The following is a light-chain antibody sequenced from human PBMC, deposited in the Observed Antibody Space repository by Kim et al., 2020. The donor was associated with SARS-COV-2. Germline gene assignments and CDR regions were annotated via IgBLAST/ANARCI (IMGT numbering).Light chain of an antibody. Sequence: ALGQTVRITCQGDSLRSYYASWYQQKPGQAPVLGIYGKNNRTSGIPDRFSGSSSGNTASLTITGAQAEDEADYYCNSRDSSGNHLVFGGGTQLTVL. J-gene: IGLJ3*02. CDR1: SLRSYY. V-gene: IGLV3-19*01. CDR2: GKN. CDR3: NSRDSSGNHLV.